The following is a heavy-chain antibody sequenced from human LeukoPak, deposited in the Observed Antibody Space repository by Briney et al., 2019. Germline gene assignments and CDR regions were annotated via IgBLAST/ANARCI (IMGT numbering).Heavy chain of an antibody. D-gene: IGHD6-19*01. J-gene: IGHJ4*02. CDR2: INHSGST. V-gene: IGHV4-34*01. CDR1: GGSFSGYY. CDR3: ARRKAVAGYTFDY. Sequence: PSETLSLTCAVYGGSFSGYYWSWIRQPPGKGLEWIGEINHSGSTNYNPSLTSRVTISVDTPKNQFSLKLSSVTAADTAVYYCARRKAVAGYTFDYWGQGTLVTVSS.